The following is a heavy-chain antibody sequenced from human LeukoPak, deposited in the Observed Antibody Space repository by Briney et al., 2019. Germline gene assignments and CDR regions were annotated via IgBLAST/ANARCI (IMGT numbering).Heavy chain of an antibody. D-gene: IGHD2-15*01. J-gene: IGHJ4*02. Sequence: GGSLRLSCAASGFTFDDYAMHWVRQAPGKGLEWVSGISWNSGSIGYADSVKGRFTISRDNAKNSLYLQMNSLGAEDTALYYCAKDKGYCSGGSCEGYFDYWGQGTLVTVSS. CDR1: GFTFDDYA. CDR3: AKDKGYCSGGSCEGYFDY. CDR2: ISWNSGSI. V-gene: IGHV3-9*01.